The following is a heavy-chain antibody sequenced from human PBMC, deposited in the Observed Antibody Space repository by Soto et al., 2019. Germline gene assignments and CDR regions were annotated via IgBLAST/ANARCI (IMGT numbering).Heavy chain of an antibody. CDR1: GFTFDDYA. CDR3: AKVMLGNGRYFDL. V-gene: IGHV3-9*01. J-gene: IGHJ2*01. CDR2: ISWNSGNI. D-gene: IGHD3-10*02. Sequence: EVQLVESGGDLVQPGRSLRLSCAASGFTFDDYAIHWVRQAPGKGLEWVSGISWNSGNIGYADSVKGRFTISRDNAKNSLYLQMNSLRGEDTALYYCAKVMLGNGRYFDLWGRGTLVTVSS.